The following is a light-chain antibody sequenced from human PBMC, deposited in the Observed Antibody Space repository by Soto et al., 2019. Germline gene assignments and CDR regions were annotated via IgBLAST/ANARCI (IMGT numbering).Light chain of an antibody. J-gene: IGKJ3*01. CDR2: GAS. Sequence: DVQMTQSPSSLSASVGARVTITCRASRGIGNSLAWYQQKPGKVPTLLMYGASTLESGVPSRFSGSGSGTYFTLAINSLQPDDVATYYCQTYDSAPFTFGPGSKVNRK. CDR3: QTYDSAPFT. CDR1: RGIGNS. V-gene: IGKV1-27*01.